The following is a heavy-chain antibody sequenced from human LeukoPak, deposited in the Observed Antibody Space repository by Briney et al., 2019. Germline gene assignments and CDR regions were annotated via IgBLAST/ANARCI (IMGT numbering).Heavy chain of an antibody. J-gene: IGHJ6*02. D-gene: IGHD3-10*01. V-gene: IGHV3-30*04. CDR3: AKANRDHLSHYYGVDV. CDR2: ISYDGSNK. CDR1: GFTFTSYA. Sequence: PGRSLRLSCAASGFTFTSYAMHWVRQAPGKGLEWVAVISYDGSNKYYADSVKGRFTISRDDSKNTFYLQMNSLRAEDTAVYYCAKANRDHLSHYYGVDVWGQGTTVVVSS.